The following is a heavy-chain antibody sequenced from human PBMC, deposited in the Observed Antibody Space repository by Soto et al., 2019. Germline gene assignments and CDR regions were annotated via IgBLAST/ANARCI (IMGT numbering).Heavy chain of an antibody. CDR2: ISWNSGSI. CDR3: AKAPLGRGWWYYFAS. D-gene: IGHD2-15*01. J-gene: IGHJ4*02. Sequence: EVQLVESGGGLVQPGRSLRLSCAASGFTFDDYAMHWVRQAPGKGLEWVSGISWNSGSIGYADSVKGRFTISRDNAKNSLYLQMNSLSAEDTALYYCAKAPLGRGWWYYFASWGQGTLVTVSS. CDR1: GFTFDDYA. V-gene: IGHV3-9*01.